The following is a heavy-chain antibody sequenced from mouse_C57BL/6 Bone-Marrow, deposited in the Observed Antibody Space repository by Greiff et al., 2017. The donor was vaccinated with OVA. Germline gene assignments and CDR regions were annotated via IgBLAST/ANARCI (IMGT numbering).Heavy chain of an antibody. V-gene: IGHV1-69*01. J-gene: IGHJ1*03. CDR2: IDPSDSYT. CDR3: AREATVVDWYFDV. CDR1: GYTFTSYW. D-gene: IGHD1-1*01. Sequence: QVQLQQPGAELVMPGASVKLSCKASGYTFTSYWMPWVKQRPGQGLEWIGEIDPSDSYTNYNQKFKGKSTLTVDKSSSTAYMQLSSLTSEDSAVYYCAREATVVDWYFDVWGTGTTVTVSA.